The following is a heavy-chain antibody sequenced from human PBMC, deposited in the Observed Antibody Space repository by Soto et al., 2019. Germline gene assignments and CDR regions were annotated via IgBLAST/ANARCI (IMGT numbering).Heavy chain of an antibody. D-gene: IGHD3-10*01. CDR3: ARGFRHGFDV. CDR2: ISGPSIYI. J-gene: IGHJ6*02. Sequence: VQLVESGGGLVKPGGSLRLSCVASGFTFSGYSINWVRQAPGKGLEWVSYISGPSIYIYYADSVKGRFTISRDNAKSAGYLQMNGLRAEDTAVYYCARGFRHGFDVWGQGTTVSVSS. V-gene: IGHV3-21*01. CDR1: GFTFSGYS.